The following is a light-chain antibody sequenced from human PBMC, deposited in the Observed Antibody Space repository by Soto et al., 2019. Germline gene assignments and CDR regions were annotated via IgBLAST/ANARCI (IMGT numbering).Light chain of an antibody. CDR2: EVS. V-gene: IGLV2-14*01. CDR1: GSDVGGYNY. Sequence: QSALTQPASVSGSPGQSITISCTGTGSDVGGYNYVSWYQHHPGKAPKLIIYEVSNRPSGVSNRFSGSKSGNTASLTISGLQAEDEADYYCNSYTSKSTGVFGTGTKVTVL. CDR3: NSYTSKSTGV. J-gene: IGLJ1*01.